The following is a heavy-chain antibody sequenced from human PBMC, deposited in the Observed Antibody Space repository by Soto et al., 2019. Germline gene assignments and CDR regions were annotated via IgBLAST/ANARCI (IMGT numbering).Heavy chain of an antibody. J-gene: IGHJ4*02. CDR2: ISGGGNDR. CDR3: ARSLFIAATDTEPFDS. CDR1: GFTFSSYA. Sequence: GESLKISCVASGFTFSSYAMSWVRQAPGKGLEWVSAISGGGNDRFYADSVKGRFTISRDNSKNTLYLHMNSLRAEDTAVHYCARSLFIAATDTEPFDSWGQGTLVTVSS. D-gene: IGHD6-13*01. V-gene: IGHV3-23*01.